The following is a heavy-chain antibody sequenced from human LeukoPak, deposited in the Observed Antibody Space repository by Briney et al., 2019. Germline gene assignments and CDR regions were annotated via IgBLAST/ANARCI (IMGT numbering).Heavy chain of an antibody. V-gene: IGHV3-21*01. CDR3: ARVSPIVGATIDY. CDR2: ISSSSSYI. Sequence: GGSLRLSCAASGFTFSSYSMNWVRQAPGRGLEWVSSISSSSSYIYYADSVKGRFTISRDNAKNSLYLQMNSLRAEDTAVYYCARVSPIVGATIDYWGQGTLVTVSS. D-gene: IGHD1-26*01. CDR1: GFTFSSYS. J-gene: IGHJ4*02.